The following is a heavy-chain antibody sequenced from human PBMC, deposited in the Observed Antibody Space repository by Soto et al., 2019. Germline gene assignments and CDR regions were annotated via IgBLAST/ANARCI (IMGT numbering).Heavy chain of an antibody. CDR3: ARVDYTTTSRRRWFAP. CDR2: ISRSSNYI. J-gene: IGHJ5*02. V-gene: IGHV3-21*06. D-gene: IGHD1-26*01. CDR1: GFLFTNYS. Sequence: PGGSLSLSCATSGFLFTNYSMNWVRQAPGKGLEWVSSISRSSNYIYYADSVKGRFTISRDNAKNSLFLQMNSLRAEDTALYFCARVDYTTTSRRRWFAPWGQGTLVTVS.